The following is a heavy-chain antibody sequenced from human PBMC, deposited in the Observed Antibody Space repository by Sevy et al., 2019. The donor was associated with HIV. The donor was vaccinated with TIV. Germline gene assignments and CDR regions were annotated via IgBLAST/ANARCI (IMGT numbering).Heavy chain of an antibody. CDR1: GITFSYYG. J-gene: IGHJ4*02. Sequence: GGSLRLSCAASGITFSYYGMHWVRQAPGKGLEWVAFISYDGSDKFYADSVKGRFTTSRDNSKNTLYRQMNSLRGEDTAVYFCAKDADRSGYTNDAHFDYWGQGTLVTVSS. D-gene: IGHD3-22*01. CDR2: ISYDGSDK. CDR3: AKDADRSGYTNDAHFDY. V-gene: IGHV3-30*18.